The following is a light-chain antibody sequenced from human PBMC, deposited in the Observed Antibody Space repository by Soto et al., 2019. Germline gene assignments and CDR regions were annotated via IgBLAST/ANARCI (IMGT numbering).Light chain of an antibody. CDR3: QHLNSYPIT. V-gene: IGKV1-5*01. CDR1: QNINSW. CDR2: DAS. J-gene: IGKJ5*01. Sequence: DIHMTQSPSTLSASVRDRVPLTCRASQNINSWLAWYQQKPGNAPNLLTYDASTLQSGVPSRFSGGGSGKEFTLTISSLQPEDFATYYCQHLNSYPITFGQGTRRRL.